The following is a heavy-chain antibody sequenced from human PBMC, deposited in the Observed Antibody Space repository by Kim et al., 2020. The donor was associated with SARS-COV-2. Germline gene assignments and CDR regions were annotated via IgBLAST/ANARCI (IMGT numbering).Heavy chain of an antibody. V-gene: IGHV4-39*01. CDR2: IYYSGST. Sequence: SETLSLTCTVSGGSISSSSYYWGWIRQPPGKGLEWIGSIYYSGSTYYNPSLKSRVTISVDTSKNQFSLKLSSVTAADTAVYYCARQSVITMVRGVMDYGMDVWGQGTTVTVSS. CDR3: ARQSVITMVRGVMDYGMDV. CDR1: GGSISSSSYY. D-gene: IGHD3-10*01. J-gene: IGHJ6*02.